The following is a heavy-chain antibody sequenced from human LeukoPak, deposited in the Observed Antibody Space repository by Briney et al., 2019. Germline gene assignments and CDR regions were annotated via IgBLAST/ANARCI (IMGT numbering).Heavy chain of an antibody. CDR3: AKTPLIVVVTPAFDI. D-gene: IGHD3-22*01. J-gene: IGHJ3*02. V-gene: IGHV3-30*18. Sequence: GGSLRLSCVASGFTFSTFGMNWVGQAPGKGLEWVAVISYDGSNKYYADSVKGRFTISRDNSKNTLYLQMNSLRAEDTAVYYCAKTPLIVVVTPAFDIWGQGTMVTVSS. CDR1: GFTFSTFG. CDR2: ISYDGSNK.